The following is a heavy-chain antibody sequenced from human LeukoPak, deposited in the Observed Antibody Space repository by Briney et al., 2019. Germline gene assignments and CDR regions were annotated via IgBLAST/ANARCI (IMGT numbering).Heavy chain of an antibody. D-gene: IGHD4-11*01. CDR3: ARGRSYSNYRIGGFDP. V-gene: IGHV4-34*01. J-gene: IGHJ5*02. CDR2: INHSGST. CDR1: GFTFSTYA. Sequence: GSLRLSCAASGFTFSTYAMSWIRQPPGKGLEWIGEINHSGSTNYNPSLKSRVTISVDTSKNQFSLKLSSVTAADTAVYYCARGRSYSNYRIGGFDPWGQGTLVTVSS.